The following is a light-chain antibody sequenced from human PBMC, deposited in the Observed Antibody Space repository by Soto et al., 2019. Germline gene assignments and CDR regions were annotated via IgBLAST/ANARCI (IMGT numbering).Light chain of an antibody. CDR1: SSDIGVFNY. CDR3: SSFTTTYFYV. CDR2: EVT. J-gene: IGLJ1*01. V-gene: IGLV2-14*01. Sequence: QSALTQPASVSGSPGQSITISCTGSSSDIGVFNYVSWYQQTPGNAPKIIIFEVTNRPSGVSNRFSGSKSGNTASLTISGLQAEDEADYYCSSFTTTYFYVFGPGTKVTV.